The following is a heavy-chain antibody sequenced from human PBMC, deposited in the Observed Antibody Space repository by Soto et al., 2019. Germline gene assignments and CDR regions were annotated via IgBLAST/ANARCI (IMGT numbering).Heavy chain of an antibody. Sequence: QVQLVQSGAEVKKPGSSVKVSCKASGGTFSSYTISWVRQAPGQGLEWMGRIIPILGIANYAQKFQGRVTITADKSTSTAYMELSSLRSEDTAVYYCATRRGYCSGGSCYVAFDIWGQGTMVTVSS. CDR2: IIPILGIA. J-gene: IGHJ3*02. D-gene: IGHD2-15*01. CDR1: GGTFSSYT. CDR3: ATRRGYCSGGSCYVAFDI. V-gene: IGHV1-69*02.